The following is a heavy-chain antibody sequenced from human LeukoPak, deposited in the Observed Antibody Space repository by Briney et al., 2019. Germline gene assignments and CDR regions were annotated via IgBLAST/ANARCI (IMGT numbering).Heavy chain of an antibody. CDR1: GYTLSDYY. V-gene: IGHV1-2*02. Sequence: ASVKVSCKASGYTLSDYYVHWVRQALGQGLEWMGMINPNTGATKTAQKFQGRVTMTGDTSINTASMELTSLTSGDAAVYYCARVPIEWSNLYFDYWGQGTHVTVSS. CDR3: ARVPIEWSNLYFDY. CDR2: INPNTGAT. D-gene: IGHD2-8*01. J-gene: IGHJ4*02.